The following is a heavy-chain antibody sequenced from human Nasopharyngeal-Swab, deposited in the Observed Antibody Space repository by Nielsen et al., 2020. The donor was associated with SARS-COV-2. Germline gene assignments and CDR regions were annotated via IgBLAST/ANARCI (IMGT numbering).Heavy chain of an antibody. D-gene: IGHD1/OR15-1a*01. CDR2: INSDGSAT. V-gene: IGHV3-74*01. CDR1: GFTFSNFW. Sequence: GESLKISCAASGFTFSNFWMHWVRQTPGKGLVWVSHINSDGSATSYADSVKGRFTISRDNAKNTLYLRMNSLRGGDTAVYYCAREGLEQRVFDYWGQGTLVTVSS. J-gene: IGHJ4*02. CDR3: AREGLEQRVFDY.